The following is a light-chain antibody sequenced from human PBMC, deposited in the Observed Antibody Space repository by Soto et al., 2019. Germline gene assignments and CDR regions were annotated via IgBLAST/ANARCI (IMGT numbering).Light chain of an antibody. J-gene: IGKJ2*01. CDR3: QQYGSSPAT. CDR1: QSVTSNY. CDR2: GAS. V-gene: IGKV3-20*01. Sequence: EIVLTQSPGTLSLSPGERATLSCRASQSVTSNYLAWYQQKPGQAPGLLIYGASSRATGIPDRFSGSGSGTDFTLTISRLEPEDLAVYYCQQYGSSPATFGQGTKLEIK.